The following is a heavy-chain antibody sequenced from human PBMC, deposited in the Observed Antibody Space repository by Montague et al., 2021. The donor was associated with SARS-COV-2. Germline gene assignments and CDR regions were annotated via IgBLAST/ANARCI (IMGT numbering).Heavy chain of an antibody. D-gene: IGHD1-26*01. Sequence: SLNLSLAASGFTVNSNYMSWVRQAPGKGLEWVALIYSGGDTTYAVSVRDRFTISRDNSKNTLYLQMNSLRVEDTAVFYCARGGVGATWAFDIWGQGTMVTVSS. CDR2: IYSGGDT. CDR1: GFTVNSNY. V-gene: IGHV3-53*01. J-gene: IGHJ3*02. CDR3: ARGGVGATWAFDI.